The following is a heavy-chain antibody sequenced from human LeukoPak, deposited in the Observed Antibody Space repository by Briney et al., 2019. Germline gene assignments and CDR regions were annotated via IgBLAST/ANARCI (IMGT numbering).Heavy chain of an antibody. CDR1: SGSISSGGYY. Sequence: SSPMSLTCTVSSGSISSGGYYLSWIREHPVKGLEWIGYIYYSGSTYYNPSLKSRVTISVDTSKNQFSLKLSSVTAADTAVYYCARVPHYDTSGSWGYYFDYWGQGTLVTVSS. J-gene: IGHJ4*02. D-gene: IGHD3-22*01. V-gene: IGHV4-31*03. CDR3: ARVPHYDTSGSWGYYFDY. CDR2: IYYSGST.